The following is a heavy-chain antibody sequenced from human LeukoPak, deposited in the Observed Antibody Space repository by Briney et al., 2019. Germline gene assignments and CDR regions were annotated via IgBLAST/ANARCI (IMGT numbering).Heavy chain of an antibody. V-gene: IGHV3-49*03. CDR1: GFTFGDYA. D-gene: IGHD1-26*01. CDR2: IRSKAYGGTT. CDR3: KVVGATPFDYFVDDGNDY. J-gene: IGHJ4*02. Sequence: PGGSLRLSCTASGFTFGDYAMSWFRQAPGKGLEWVGFIRSKAYGGTTEYAASVKGRFTTSRDDSKSIAYLQMNSLKTEDTAVYYCKVVGATPFDYFVDDGNDYWGQGTLVTVSS.